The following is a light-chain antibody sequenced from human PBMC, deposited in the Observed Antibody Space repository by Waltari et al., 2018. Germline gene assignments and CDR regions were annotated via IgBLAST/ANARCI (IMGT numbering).Light chain of an antibody. CDR3: QQSYSTPGT. V-gene: IGKV1-39*01. J-gene: IGKJ1*01. CDR2: AAS. Sequence: DIQMTQSPSSLSASVGDRVTITCRASQSISSDLNWYQQKPGKAPKPLIYAASSLQSGVPSRFSGSGSGTDFTLTISSLQPEDFATYYCQQSYSTPGTFGQGTKVEIK. CDR1: QSISSD.